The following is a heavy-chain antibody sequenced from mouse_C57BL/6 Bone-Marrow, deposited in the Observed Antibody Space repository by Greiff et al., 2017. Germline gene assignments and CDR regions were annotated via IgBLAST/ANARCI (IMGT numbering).Heavy chain of an antibody. V-gene: IGHV7-1*01. CDR1: GFTFSDFY. Sequence: EVKVVESGGGLVQSGRSLRLSCATSGFTFSDFYMEWVRQAPGKGLEWIAASRNKANDYTTEYSASVKGRFIVSRDTSHSILYLQMNALRAEDTAIYYCARDARGAIEMDYWGQGTSVTVSS. J-gene: IGHJ4*01. CDR2: SRNKANDYTT. D-gene: IGHD3-1*01. CDR3: ARDARGAIEMDY.